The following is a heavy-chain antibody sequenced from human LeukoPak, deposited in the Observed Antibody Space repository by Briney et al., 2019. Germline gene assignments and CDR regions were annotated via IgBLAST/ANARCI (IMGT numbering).Heavy chain of an antibody. CDR3: ARAVTYYYGSVTYDWFDP. V-gene: IGHV3-74*01. CDR2: IKSDGSS. Sequence: PGGSLRLSCAASGLTFSSYWMHWVRHAPGKGLVWVSRIKSDGSSIYADSVKGRFTISRDNAKNTLYLQMNSLRAEDTAVYYCARAVTYYYGSVTYDWFDPWGQGTLVTVSS. CDR1: GLTFSSYW. J-gene: IGHJ5*02. D-gene: IGHD3-10*01.